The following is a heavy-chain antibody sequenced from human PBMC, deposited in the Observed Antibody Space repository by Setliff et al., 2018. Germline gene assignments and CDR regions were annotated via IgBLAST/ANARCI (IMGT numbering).Heavy chain of an antibody. CDR2: INHSGST. Sequence: SETLSLTCAVYGGSFSGYYWSWIRQPPGKGLEWIGEINHSGSTNYNPSLKSRVTISIDASKNQFSLKLDSVTAADTAVYYCARTDDYYNFYAYWGQGTLVTVS. CDR3: ARTDDYYNFYAY. J-gene: IGHJ4*02. V-gene: IGHV4-34*01. CDR1: GGSFSGYY. D-gene: IGHD3-3*01.